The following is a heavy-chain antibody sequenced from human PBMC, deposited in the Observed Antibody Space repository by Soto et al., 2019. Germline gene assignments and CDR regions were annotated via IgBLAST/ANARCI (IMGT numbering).Heavy chain of an antibody. CDR1: GFTFSSYA. CDR3: AKDPTEAFDYYDILPGPR. D-gene: IGHD3-9*01. V-gene: IGHV3-23*01. CDR2: ISGSGGST. Sequence: EVQLLESGGGLVQPGGSLRLSCAASGFTFSSYAMSWVRQALGKGLEWVSAISGSGGSTYYADSVKGRFTISRDNSKNTRYLQMNSLRAEDTAVYYCAKDPTEAFDYYDILPGPRWCQGTLVTVSS. J-gene: IGHJ4*02.